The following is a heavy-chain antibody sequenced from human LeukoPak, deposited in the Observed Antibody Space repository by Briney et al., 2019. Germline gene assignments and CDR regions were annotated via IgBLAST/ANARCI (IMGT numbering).Heavy chain of an antibody. Sequence: GGSLRLSCAASGFTFSSYSMNWVRQAPGKGLEWVSSISNSSSYIYYADSVKGRFTISRDNAENSLYLQMNSLRAEDTAVYYCAREPTYYDLWSGYYSRSYYFDYWGQGTLVTVSS. J-gene: IGHJ4*02. CDR1: GFTFSSYS. CDR3: AREPTYYDLWSGYYSRSYYFDY. V-gene: IGHV3-21*01. CDR2: ISNSSSYI. D-gene: IGHD3-3*01.